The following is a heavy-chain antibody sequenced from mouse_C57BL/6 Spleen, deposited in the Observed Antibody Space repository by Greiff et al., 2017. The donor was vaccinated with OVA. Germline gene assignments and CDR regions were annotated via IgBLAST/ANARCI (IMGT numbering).Heavy chain of an antibody. D-gene: IGHD1-1*01. J-gene: IGHJ2*01. CDR2: INPNNGGT. V-gene: IGHV1-22*01. CDR3: APLITTVVAFDY. Sequence: VQLKQSGPELVKPGASVKMSCKASGYTFTDYNMHWVKQSHGKSLEWIGYINPNNGGTSYNQKFKGKATLTVNKSSSTAYMELRSLTSEDSAVYYCAPLITTVVAFDYWGQGTTLTVSS. CDR1: GYTFTDYN.